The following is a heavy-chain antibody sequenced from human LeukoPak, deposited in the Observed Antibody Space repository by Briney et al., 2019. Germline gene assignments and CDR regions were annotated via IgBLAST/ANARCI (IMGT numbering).Heavy chain of an antibody. CDR2: ISDNGGKT. V-gene: IGHV3-23*01. CDR1: GFTFSSFA. D-gene: IGHD6-19*01. Sequence: PGGALRLSCAASGFTFSSFAMSWVRQAPGKGLEWVSVISDNGGKTYYPDSVKGRFTVFRDNSKSILYLQMNSLRVEDTAVYYCTKALFGSGWYDHWGQGTLVTVSS. J-gene: IGHJ5*02. CDR3: TKALFGSGWYDH.